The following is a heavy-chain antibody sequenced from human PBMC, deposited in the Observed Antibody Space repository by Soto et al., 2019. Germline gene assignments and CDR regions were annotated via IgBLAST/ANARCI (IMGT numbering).Heavy chain of an antibody. J-gene: IGHJ4*02. CDR2: IIPIFGTA. V-gene: IGHV1-69*12. CDR3: ARAQGYSGYDGLSN. D-gene: IGHD5-12*01. Sequence: QVQLVQSGAEVKKPGSSVKVSCKASGGTFSSYAISWVRQAPGQGLEWMGGIIPIFGTANYAQKFQGRVTITADESTSTAYMKLSSLRSEDTAVYYCARAQGYSGYDGLSNWGQGTLVTVSS. CDR1: GGTFSSYA.